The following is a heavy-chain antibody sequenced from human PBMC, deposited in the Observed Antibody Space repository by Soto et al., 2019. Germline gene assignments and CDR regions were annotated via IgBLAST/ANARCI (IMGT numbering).Heavy chain of an antibody. CDR2: IRSKGNNYAT. J-gene: IGHJ6*03. D-gene: IGHD3-3*01. Sequence: EVQLVESGGGLVQPGGSLKLSCAASGFTFSGSAMHWVRQASGKGLEWVGRIRSKGNNYATAYGASLKGRFTISRDDSKNTAYLQMNSLNTEDTAVYYCSRQASAFWSGKPQYYMDVWGKGTTVTVSS. CDR1: GFTFSGSA. V-gene: IGHV3-73*01. CDR3: SRQASAFWSGKPQYYMDV.